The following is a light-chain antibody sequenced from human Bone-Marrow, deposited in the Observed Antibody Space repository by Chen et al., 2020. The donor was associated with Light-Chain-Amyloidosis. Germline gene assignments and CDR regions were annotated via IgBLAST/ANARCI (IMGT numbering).Light chain of an antibody. CDR1: DLPTKY. V-gene: IGLV3-25*03. J-gene: IGLJ2*01. CDR3: QSADSSGTYEVI. Sequence: SYELTQPPSVSVSPGQTARITCSGDDLPTKYAYCYLQNPGQAPVLVIHRDTERPSGISERFSGSISGTTATLTISGVQAEDEADYHCQSADSSGTYEVIFGGGTKLTVL. CDR2: RDT.